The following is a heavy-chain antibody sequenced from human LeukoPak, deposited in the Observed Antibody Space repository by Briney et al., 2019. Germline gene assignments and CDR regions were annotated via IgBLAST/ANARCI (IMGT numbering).Heavy chain of an antibody. CDR1: GFTFSSYW. Sequence: GGSLRLSCAASGFTFSSYWMHWVRQATGKGLVWVSRINSDGSSTSYADSVKGRFTISRDNAKNTPYLQMNSLRAEDTAVYYCARFDCSGGSCFDYWGQGTLVTVSS. CDR3: ARFDCSGGSCFDY. D-gene: IGHD2-15*01. J-gene: IGHJ4*02. V-gene: IGHV3-74*01. CDR2: INSDGSST.